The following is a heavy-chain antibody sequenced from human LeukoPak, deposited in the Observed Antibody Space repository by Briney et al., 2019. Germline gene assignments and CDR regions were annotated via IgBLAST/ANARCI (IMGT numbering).Heavy chain of an antibody. Sequence: SETLSLTCTVSAYSISSGYYWGWIRQPPGKGLECIGTIYHRGSTYYNPSLKSRVTISVDTSKNQSSLKLSSVTAADTAVYYCARLYSSGWYWFDPWGQGTLVTVSS. V-gene: IGHV4-38-2*02. CDR3: ARLYSSGWYWFDP. J-gene: IGHJ5*02. CDR2: IYHRGST. D-gene: IGHD6-19*01. CDR1: AYSISSGYY.